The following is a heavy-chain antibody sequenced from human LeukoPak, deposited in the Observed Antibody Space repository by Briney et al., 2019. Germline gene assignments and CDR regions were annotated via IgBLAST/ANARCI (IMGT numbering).Heavy chain of an antibody. CDR1: EYTFTCYY. CDR2: INPNSGGA. CDR3: PSTYYDYVWGSYRFYGMDV. V-gene: IGHV1-2*02. Sequence: ASVRVSCKAFEYTFTCYYMHWVRQAPGQRLEGMGGINPNSGGAKYAQKFQGRVTITRDTSISTAHMELSRLRSDDTAVYYCPSTYYDYVWGSYRFYGMDVWGQGTTVTVSS. J-gene: IGHJ6*02. D-gene: IGHD3-16*02.